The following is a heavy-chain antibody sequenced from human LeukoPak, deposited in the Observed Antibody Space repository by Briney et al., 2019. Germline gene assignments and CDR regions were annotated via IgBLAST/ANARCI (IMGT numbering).Heavy chain of an antibody. CDR2: IYYSGST. D-gene: IGHD4-17*01. V-gene: IGHV4-59*01. CDR1: GGSISSYY. Sequence: SETLSLTCTVSGGSISSYYWSWIRQPPGKGLEWIGDIYYSGSTNYNPSLKSRVTISVDTSKNQFSLKLSSVTAADTAVYYCARRGTHMTTVNTFGWYFDLWGRGTLVTVSS. J-gene: IGHJ2*01. CDR3: ARRGTHMTTVNTFGWYFDL.